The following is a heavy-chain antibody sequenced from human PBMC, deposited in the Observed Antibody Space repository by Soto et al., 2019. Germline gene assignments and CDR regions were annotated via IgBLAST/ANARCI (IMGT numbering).Heavy chain of an antibody. CDR1: GYIYVSYS. V-gene: IGHV1-18*01. Sequence: QVQLVQSGAEVKRPGASVKVSCKASGYIYVSYSMRWVRQAPGQGLEWMGWITTHSGQTTAAQKYQSRIDMTTDPSTSTESLELTRLTSDDTAVYYCARIDVDTFSTGTRDYNYYYMDVWGTGTSVNVSS. CDR3: ARIDVDTFSTGTRDYNYYYMDV. J-gene: IGHJ6*03. D-gene: IGHD5-18*01. CDR2: ITTHSGQT.